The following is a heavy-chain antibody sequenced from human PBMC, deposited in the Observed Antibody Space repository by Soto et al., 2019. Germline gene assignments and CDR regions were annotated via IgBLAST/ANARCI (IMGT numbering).Heavy chain of an antibody. D-gene: IGHD3-22*01. J-gene: IGHJ5*02. Sequence: QITLKESGPTLVKPPQTLMLTCTFSGISISTSGVGVGWIRRPPRKALEGLALIYWDDDKRYRPSLNSRLTITKATSKKHAVLTMTNMDPVDTATYFCAISLRGYYYDNSGSNWFDPFGQGTLVTVSS. V-gene: IGHV2-5*02. CDR3: AISLRGYYYDNSGSNWFDP. CDR1: GISISTSGVG. CDR2: IYWDDDK.